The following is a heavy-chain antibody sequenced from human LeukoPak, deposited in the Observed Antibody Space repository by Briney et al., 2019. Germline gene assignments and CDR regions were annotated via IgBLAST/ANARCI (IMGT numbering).Heavy chain of an antibody. CDR1: GGSFSGYY. CDR3: ATNGWYSVDY. Sequence: SETLSLTCAVYGGSFSGYYWTWIRQPPGKGLEWIGEIHYSGSATYNPSLKSRVTISVDKSKNQFSLKLSSVTAADTAVYYCATNGWYSVDYWGQGTLVTVSS. D-gene: IGHD6-19*01. CDR2: IHYSGSA. J-gene: IGHJ4*02. V-gene: IGHV4-34*01.